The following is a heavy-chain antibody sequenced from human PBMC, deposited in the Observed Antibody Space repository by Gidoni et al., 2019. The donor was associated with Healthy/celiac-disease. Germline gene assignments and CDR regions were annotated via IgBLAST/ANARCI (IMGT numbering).Heavy chain of an antibody. V-gene: IGHV3-9*01. D-gene: IGHD3-10*01. J-gene: IGHJ6*02. Sequence: EVQLVEYGGGLVQPGRSLRLSFAASGFTFDVYAMHWGRQAPGKGLEWVSGMSWNSGSIGDADSVKGRFTISRDNAKNSLYLQMNSLRAEDTALYYCAKGIGTMVRGVIISYYYGMDVWGQRTTVTVSS. CDR2: MSWNSGSI. CDR1: GFTFDVYA. CDR3: AKGIGTMVRGVIISYYYGMDV.